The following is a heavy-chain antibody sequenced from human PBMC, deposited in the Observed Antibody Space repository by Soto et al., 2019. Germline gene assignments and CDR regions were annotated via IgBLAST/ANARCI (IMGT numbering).Heavy chain of an antibody. Sequence: GSLRLSCAASGFTFSYYALHWVRRAPGKGLEWVSSISGIRDYIRYADSVKGRFTISRDNAKTSLYLQMNSLTAEDTAVYYCAREGVHNYNEYYFDYWGQGTLVTVSS. CDR2: ISGIRDYI. J-gene: IGHJ4*02. CDR1: GFTFSYYA. V-gene: IGHV3-21*06. D-gene: IGHD3-22*01. CDR3: AREGVHNYNEYYFDY.